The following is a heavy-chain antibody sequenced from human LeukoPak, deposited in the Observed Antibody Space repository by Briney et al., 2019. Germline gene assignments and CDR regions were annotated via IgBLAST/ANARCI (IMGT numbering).Heavy chain of an antibody. V-gene: IGHV3-30*18. CDR1: GFIFSNYG. D-gene: IGHD3-10*01. CDR2: ISYDGSVK. CDR3: AKDRNYYGSGSYNWFDP. Sequence: GGSLRLSCAASGFIFSNYGMHWVRQAPGKGLEWVAVISYDGSVKYYADSVKGRFTISRDNSKNTLYLQMNSLRAEDTAVYYCAKDRNYYGSGSYNWFDPWGQGTLVTVSS. J-gene: IGHJ5*02.